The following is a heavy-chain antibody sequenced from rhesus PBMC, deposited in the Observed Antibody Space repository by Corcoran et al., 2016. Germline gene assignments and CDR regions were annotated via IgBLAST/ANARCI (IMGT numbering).Heavy chain of an antibody. CDR2: IYGSSGST. D-gene: IGHD6-25*01. CDR3: ARRAFIAAAGTLFDY. Sequence: QLQLQESGPGLVKPSETLSLTCAVSGYSISSGYDWSWIRQPPGKGLEWIGYIYGSSGSTNYNPSLKNRVTISKDTSKNQFSLKLRFVTAADTAVDYCARRAFIAAAGTLFDYWGQGVLVTVSS. V-gene: IGHV4-76*01. J-gene: IGHJ4*01. CDR1: GYSISSGYD.